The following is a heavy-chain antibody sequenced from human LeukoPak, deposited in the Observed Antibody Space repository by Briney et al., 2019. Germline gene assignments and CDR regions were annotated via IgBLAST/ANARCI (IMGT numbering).Heavy chain of an antibody. Sequence: ASVKVSCKASGYTFTSYGISWVRQAPGQGLEWMGWISAYNGNTNYAQNLQGRVTVTTDTSTSTAYMELRSLRSDDSAVYYCARNYYDSRTGFDPWGQGTLVTVTS. D-gene: IGHD3-22*01. CDR1: GYTFTSYG. J-gene: IGHJ5*02. V-gene: IGHV1-18*01. CDR3: ARNYYDSRTGFDP. CDR2: ISAYNGNT.